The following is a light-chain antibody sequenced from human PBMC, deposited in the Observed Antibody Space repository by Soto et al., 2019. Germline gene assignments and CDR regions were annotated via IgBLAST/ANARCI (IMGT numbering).Light chain of an antibody. CDR3: AAWDDSLNGVV. Sequence: QAVVTQPPSASGTPGQRVTISCSGSSSNIGSNTVNWYQQLPGTAPKLLIYSHNRRPSGVPDRFSGSKSGTSASLAISGLQSEDEADYYCAAWDDSLNGVVFGGGTKLTV. CDR2: SHN. V-gene: IGLV1-44*01. CDR1: SSNIGSNT. J-gene: IGLJ2*01.